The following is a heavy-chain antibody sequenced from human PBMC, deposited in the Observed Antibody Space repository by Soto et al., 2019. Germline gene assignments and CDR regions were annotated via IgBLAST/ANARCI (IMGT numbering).Heavy chain of an antibody. Sequence: ASVKVSCKASGYTFTSYYMHWVRQAPGQGLEWMGIINPSGGSTSYAQKFQGRVTMTRDTSTSTVYMELSSLRSEDTAVYYCASTHVLRFLEWLRSDYYYGMDVWGQGTTVTVS. V-gene: IGHV1-46*01. D-gene: IGHD3-3*01. CDR2: INPSGGST. J-gene: IGHJ6*02. CDR1: GYTFTSYY. CDR3: ASTHVLRFLEWLRSDYYYGMDV.